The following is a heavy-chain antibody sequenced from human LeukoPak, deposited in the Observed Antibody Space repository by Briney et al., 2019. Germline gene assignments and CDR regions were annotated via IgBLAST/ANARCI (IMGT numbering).Heavy chain of an antibody. CDR3: ARELVVVTPTSSAFDI. CDR2: ISSSSSYV. CDR1: GFTFSSYS. D-gene: IGHD2-21*02. V-gene: IGHV3-21*01. Sequence: GGSLRFSCAASGFTFSSYSMNWVRQAPGKGLEWVSSISSSSSYVYYADSVKGRFTISRDNAKNSLYLQMNSLRAEDTAVYYCARELVVVTPTSSAFDIWGQGTMVTVSS. J-gene: IGHJ3*02.